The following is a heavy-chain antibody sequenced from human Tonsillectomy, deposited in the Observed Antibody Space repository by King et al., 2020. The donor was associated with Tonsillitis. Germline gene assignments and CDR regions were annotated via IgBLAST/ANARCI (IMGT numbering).Heavy chain of an antibody. CDR3: TTGGARAYYYGSGSYYPYNWFDP. V-gene: IGHV1-24*01. Sequence: GQLVQSGAEVKKPGASVKVSCKVSGYTLTELSMHWVRQAPGKGLEWMGGFNPEDGETIYAQKFQGRVTMTEDTSTDTAYMELSSLRSEDTAVYYCTTGGARAYYYGSGSYYPYNWFDPWGQGTLVTVSS. D-gene: IGHD3-10*01. J-gene: IGHJ5*02. CDR1: GYTLTELS. CDR2: FNPEDGET.